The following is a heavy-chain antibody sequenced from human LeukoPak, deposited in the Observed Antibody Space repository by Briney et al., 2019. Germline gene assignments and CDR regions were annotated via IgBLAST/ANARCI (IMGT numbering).Heavy chain of an antibody. Sequence: ASVKVSCKVSGFTLTDLSIRWVRQAPGKGLEWVGGFDPEDDETIYAPKFQGRVTLTEDTSTDTAYMELSSLRSEDTAVYYCATFLGVAADFHYWGQGTLVTVSS. CDR3: ATFLGVAADFHY. D-gene: IGHD2-15*01. J-gene: IGHJ4*02. V-gene: IGHV1-24*01. CDR1: GFTLTDLS. CDR2: FDPEDDET.